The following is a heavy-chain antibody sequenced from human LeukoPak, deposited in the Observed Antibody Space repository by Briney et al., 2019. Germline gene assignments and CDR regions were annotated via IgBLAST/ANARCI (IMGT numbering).Heavy chain of an antibody. CDR1: GYTFTGYY. CDR3: ARGGYSSGWYVSPRGWFDP. V-gene: IGHV1-2*02. J-gene: IGHJ5*02. Sequence: ASVKVSCKASGYTFTGYYIQWVRQAPGQGLEWMGWINPNSGGTNYAQRFQGRVTMTRDTSITTAYMELTRLRSDDTAVYYCARGGYSSGWYVSPRGWFDPWGQGTQVTVSS. CDR2: INPNSGGT. D-gene: IGHD6-19*01.